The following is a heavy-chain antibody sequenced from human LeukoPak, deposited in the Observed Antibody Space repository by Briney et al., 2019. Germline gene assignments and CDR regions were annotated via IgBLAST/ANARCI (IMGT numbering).Heavy chain of an antibody. J-gene: IGHJ6*03. CDR3: ARVNTEYSSGWYYYYYYMDV. V-gene: IGHV4-59*01. CDR1: GGSISSYY. D-gene: IGHD6-19*01. Sequence: PSETLSLTCTVSGGSISSYYWSWIRQPPGKGLEWIGYIYYSGSTNYNPSLKSRVTISVDTSKNQFSLKLSSVTAADTAVYYCARVNTEYSSGWYYYYYYMDVWGKGTTVTVSS. CDR2: IYYSGST.